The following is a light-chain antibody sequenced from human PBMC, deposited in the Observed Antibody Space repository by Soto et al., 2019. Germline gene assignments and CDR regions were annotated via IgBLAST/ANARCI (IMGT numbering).Light chain of an antibody. Sequence: QSALTQPASVSGSPGQSISVSCTGTSSDVGKYKFVSWYQQHPGKAPKLLIYEGTRRPSGVSNRFSGSKSGNTASLTISGLQAEDEADYYCCSHAGGGTLVFCGGTQLTVL. J-gene: IGLJ3*02. V-gene: IGLV2-23*01. CDR2: EGT. CDR3: CSHAGGGTLV. CDR1: SSDVGKYKF.